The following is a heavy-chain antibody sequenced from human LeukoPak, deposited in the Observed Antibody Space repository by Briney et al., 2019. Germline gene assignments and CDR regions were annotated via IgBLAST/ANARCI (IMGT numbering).Heavy chain of an antibody. CDR3: ATDPNPLYDFWSGYK. CDR2: IGGRDDRT. V-gene: IGHV3-23*01. D-gene: IGHD3-3*01. J-gene: IGHJ4*02. Sequence: GGSLRLSCAASGFTFTGHTMTWLRQAPGKGLEWVSIIGGRDDRTYYADSVKGRFTISRDNSKNILYLQMNSLRAEDTAVYYCATDPNPLYDFWSGYKWGQGTLVTVSS. CDR1: GFTFTGHT.